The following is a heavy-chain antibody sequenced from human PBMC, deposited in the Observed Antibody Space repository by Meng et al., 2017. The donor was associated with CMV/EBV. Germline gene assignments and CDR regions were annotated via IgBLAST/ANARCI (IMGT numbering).Heavy chain of an antibody. CDR1: GFTFSNFA. D-gene: IGHD6-6*01. V-gene: IGHV3-23*01. J-gene: IGHJ6*02. Sequence: ETLSLTCAASGFTFSNFAMNWVRQAPGKGLEWVSSISGSGVSTNYADSVKGRFTVSRDNSKNTLYLQTNSLRAEDTAVYYCARRIAARLLSARYYYGMDVWGQGTTVTVSS. CDR2: ISGSGVST. CDR3: ARRIAARLLSARYYYGMDV.